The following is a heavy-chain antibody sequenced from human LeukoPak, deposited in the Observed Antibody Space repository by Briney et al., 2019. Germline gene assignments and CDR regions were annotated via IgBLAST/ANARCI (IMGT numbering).Heavy chain of an antibody. Sequence: ASVKVSCKSSDDTFASYGISWVRQAPGQGLEWMGWISPFNRKTNYAQKFQGRVTMTTDTSTSTAYMELRSLKYDDTAVYYCAWGGEIVVEPDGDSYHYYMDVWGTGTTVTVSS. CDR1: DDTFASYG. CDR2: ISPFNRKT. J-gene: IGHJ6*03. V-gene: IGHV1-18*01. CDR3: AWGGEIVVEPDGDSYHYYMDV. D-gene: IGHD2-2*01.